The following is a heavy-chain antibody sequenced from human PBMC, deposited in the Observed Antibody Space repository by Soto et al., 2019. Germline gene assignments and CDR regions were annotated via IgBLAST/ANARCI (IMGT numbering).Heavy chain of an antibody. V-gene: IGHV3-23*01. CDR3: AKDVEGGSLFRGAFDY. Sequence: EVELLESGGGLVQPGGSLRLSCVASRFTFTSYAMSWVRQAPGKGLEWGAAISASGGATIHADSVKGRLTISRANSKNTLYLQMNSLRAEDTAVYYCAKDVEGGSLFRGAFDYWGQGTQVTVSS. CDR2: ISASGGAT. D-gene: IGHD1-26*01. CDR1: RFTFTSYA. J-gene: IGHJ4*02.